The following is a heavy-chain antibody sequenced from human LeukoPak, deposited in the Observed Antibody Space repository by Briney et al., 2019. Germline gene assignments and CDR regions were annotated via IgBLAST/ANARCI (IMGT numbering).Heavy chain of an antibody. V-gene: IGHV4-4*07. Sequence: PSETLSLTCTVSGGSMSIYYWSWIRQPAGKGLEWIGRIYTSGSTNYNPSLKSRVTMSVDTSKNQFSLKLSSVTAADTAVYYCAREEYCSSTSCYTGAVDIWGQGTMVTVSS. J-gene: IGHJ3*02. CDR1: GGSMSIYY. CDR3: AREEYCSSTSCYTGAVDI. CDR2: IYTSGST. D-gene: IGHD2-2*02.